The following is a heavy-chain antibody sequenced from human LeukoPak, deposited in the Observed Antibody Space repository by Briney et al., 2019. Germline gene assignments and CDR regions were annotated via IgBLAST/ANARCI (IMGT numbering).Heavy chain of an antibody. CDR2: IKQDGSEK. CDR3: ARDPDSSGYCARWGY. CDR1: GFTFSSYW. Sequence: PGGSLRLSCAASGFTFSSYWMSWVRQAPGKGLEWVANIKQDGSEKYYVDSVKGRFTISRDNAKNSLYLQMNSLRAEDTAVYYCARDPDSSGYCARWGYWGRGTLVTVSS. J-gene: IGHJ4*02. D-gene: IGHD3-22*01. V-gene: IGHV3-7*01.